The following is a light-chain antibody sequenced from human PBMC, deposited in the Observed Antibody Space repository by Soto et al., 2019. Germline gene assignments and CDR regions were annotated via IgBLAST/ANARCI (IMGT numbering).Light chain of an antibody. Sequence: VVLTHSPCTLSLTPLERGTLSFRSSQNLGTLYLAWFQQKSGQAPRLLIYSASRRATGIPDRFTGSGSETDFTLTISSLEPEDFAVYYCQHRMNWPLTFGQGTRLEIK. CDR3: QHRMNWPLT. V-gene: IGKV3-11*01. CDR2: SAS. J-gene: IGKJ5*01. CDR1: QNLGTLY.